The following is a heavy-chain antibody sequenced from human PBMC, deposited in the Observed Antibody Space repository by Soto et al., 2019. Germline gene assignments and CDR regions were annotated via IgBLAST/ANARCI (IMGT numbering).Heavy chain of an antibody. CDR2: IYYSGRT. J-gene: IGHJ4*02. CDR3: ARQRTTVVTQAYFDQ. CDR1: GESISSSSYY. D-gene: IGHD2-21*02. Sequence: PSETLSLTCIVSGESISSSSYYWGWIRHPPGKGLEWIGSIYYSGRTYYNPSFKSRVTISIDTSKNQFSLKLSSVTATDTAVYYCARQRTTVVTQAYFDQWGQGALIPVSP. V-gene: IGHV4-39*01.